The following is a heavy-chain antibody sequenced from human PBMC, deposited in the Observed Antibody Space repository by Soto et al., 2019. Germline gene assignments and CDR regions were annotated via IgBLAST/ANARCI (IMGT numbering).Heavy chain of an antibody. CDR2: IKQDGSEK. D-gene: IGHD6-19*01. Sequence: GGSLRLSCAASGFTFSSYWMSWVRQAPGKGLEWVANIKQDGSEKYYVDSVKGRFTISRDNAKNSLYLQMNSLRAEDTAVYYCARWGIDSSGWYSSTPRFDYYYGMDVWGQGTTVTVSS. J-gene: IGHJ6*02. V-gene: IGHV3-7*05. CDR1: GFTFSSYW. CDR3: ARWGIDSSGWYSSTPRFDYYYGMDV.